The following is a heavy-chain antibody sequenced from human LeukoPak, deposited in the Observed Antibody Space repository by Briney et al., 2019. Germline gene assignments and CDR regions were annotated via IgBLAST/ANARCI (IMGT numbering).Heavy chain of an antibody. D-gene: IGHD6-13*01. Sequence: KPSETLSLTCTVSGGSIRSSGHYWGWIRQPPGKGLEWIGYIYYSGSTNYNPSRKNRVTISVDTSKNQFSLKLSSVTAADTAVYYCARDLATAATADRAFDIWGPGTMVTVSS. J-gene: IGHJ3*02. CDR3: ARDLATAATADRAFDI. V-gene: IGHV4-61*08. CDR2: IYYSGST. CDR1: GGSIRSSGHY.